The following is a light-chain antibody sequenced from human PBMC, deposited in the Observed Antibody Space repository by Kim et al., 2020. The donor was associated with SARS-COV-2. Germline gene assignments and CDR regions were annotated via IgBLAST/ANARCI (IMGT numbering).Light chain of an antibody. V-gene: IGLV3-21*04. CDR1: KMKTED. CDR2: NET. Sequence: RGKAANTTCGGYKMKTEDLHGYRNKQGQAPLLVMYNETDRPSGIPERFSVSNSGNTATLTLSRVDAGDEAEDYCQGWDNSGDRPVFGGGTNLTVL. J-gene: IGLJ3*02. CDR3: QGWDNSGDRPV.